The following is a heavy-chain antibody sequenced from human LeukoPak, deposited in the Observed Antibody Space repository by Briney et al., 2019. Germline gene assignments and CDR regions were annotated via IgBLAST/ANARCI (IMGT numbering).Heavy chain of an antibody. CDR2: INHSGST. CDR1: GFTFSSYA. Sequence: GSLRLSCAASGFTFSSYAMSWIRQPPGKGLEWIGEINHSGSTNYNPSLKSRVTISVDTSKNQFSLKLSSVTAADTAVYYCARIRPFGPWGQGTLVTVSS. CDR3: ARIRPFGP. V-gene: IGHV4-34*01. J-gene: IGHJ5*02. D-gene: IGHD3-10*01.